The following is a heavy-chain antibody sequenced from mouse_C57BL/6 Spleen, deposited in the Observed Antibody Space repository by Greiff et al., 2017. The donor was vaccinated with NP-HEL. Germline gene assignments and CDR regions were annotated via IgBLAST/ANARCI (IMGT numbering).Heavy chain of an antibody. CDR1: GFTFSSYA. CDR3: TRDMRWLQPGAMDY. J-gene: IGHJ4*01. V-gene: IGHV5-9-1*02. Sequence: EVKLVESGEGLVKPGGSLKLSCAASGFTFSSYAMSWVRQTPETRLEWVAYISSGGDYIYYADTVKGRFTISRDNARNTLYLQMSSLKSEDTAMYYCTRDMRWLQPGAMDYWGQGTSVTVSS. D-gene: IGHD2-3*01. CDR2: ISSGGDYI.